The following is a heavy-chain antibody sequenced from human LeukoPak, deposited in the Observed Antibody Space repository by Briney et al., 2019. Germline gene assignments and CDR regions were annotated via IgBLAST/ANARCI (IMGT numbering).Heavy chain of an antibody. D-gene: IGHD3-9*01. CDR1: AGSLSGNY. V-gene: IGHV4-34*01. CDR3: ASALLTADAFDI. CDR2: THHSGTT. J-gene: IGHJ3*02. Sequence: PSETLSLTCAVYAGSLSGNYSSWIRHPPGKGLEWIGETHHSGTTNYNPSLKSRVTISVDTSKNQFSLKLSSVTAADTAVYYCASALLTADAFDIWGQGTMVTVSS.